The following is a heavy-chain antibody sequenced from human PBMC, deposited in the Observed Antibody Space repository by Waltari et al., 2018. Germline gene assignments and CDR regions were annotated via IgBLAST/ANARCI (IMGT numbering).Heavy chain of an antibody. CDR2: INPSGGST. CDR1: GYTFTSYY. Sequence: QVQLVQSGAEVKKPGASVKVSCKASGYTFTSYYMHWVRQAPGQGLEWMGIINPSGGSTSYAQKFQGRVTMTRDTSTSTVYMELSSLRSEDTAVYYCARVRITMIVVVNGEDGAFDIWGQGTMVTVSS. D-gene: IGHD3-22*01. V-gene: IGHV1-46*01. CDR3: ARVRITMIVVVNGEDGAFDI. J-gene: IGHJ3*02.